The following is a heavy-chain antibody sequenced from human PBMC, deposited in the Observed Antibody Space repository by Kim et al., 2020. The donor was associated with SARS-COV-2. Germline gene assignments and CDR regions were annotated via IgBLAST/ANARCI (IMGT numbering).Heavy chain of an antibody. J-gene: IGHJ6*02. CDR2: ISWDGGST. Sequence: GGSLRLSCAASGFTFDDYAMHWVRQAPGKGLEWVSLISWDGGSTYYADSVKGRFTISRDNSKNSLYLQMNSLRAEDTALYYCAKAMGTVAGTGWLGAYYYYYGMDVWGQGTTVTVSS. D-gene: IGHD6-19*01. CDR1: GFTFDDYA. V-gene: IGHV3-43D*03. CDR3: AKAMGTVAGTGWLGAYYYYYGMDV.